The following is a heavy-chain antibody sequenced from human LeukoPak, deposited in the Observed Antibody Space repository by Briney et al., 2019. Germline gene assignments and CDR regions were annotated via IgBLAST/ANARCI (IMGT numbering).Heavy chain of an antibody. J-gene: IGHJ5*02. CDR1: GFTFSDYY. CDR3: AQGPHGVIAAAGTFDP. CDR2: ISTRDNTI. Sequence: PGGSLRLSCTASGFTFSDYYMSWIRQTPGKGLEWLSYISTRDNTIQYAHSVKGRFTVSRNNANNSVFLQINTLRSEDSAIYYCAQGPHGVIAAAGTFDPWGQGTLVTVSS. D-gene: IGHD6-13*01. V-gene: IGHV3-11*01.